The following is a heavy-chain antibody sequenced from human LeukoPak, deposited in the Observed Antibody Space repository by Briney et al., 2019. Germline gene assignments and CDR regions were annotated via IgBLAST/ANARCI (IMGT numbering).Heavy chain of an antibody. Sequence: GGSLRLSCAASGFTFSSYSMNWVRQAPGKGLEWVSAMSGSGGSTYHADSVKGRITISRDNSKNTLYLQMNSLRAEDTAVYYCARAMMVVANLWGVFDYWGQGTLVTVSS. CDR1: GFTFSSYS. D-gene: IGHD3-22*01. V-gene: IGHV3-23*01. CDR2: MSGSGGST. J-gene: IGHJ4*02. CDR3: ARAMMVVANLWGVFDY.